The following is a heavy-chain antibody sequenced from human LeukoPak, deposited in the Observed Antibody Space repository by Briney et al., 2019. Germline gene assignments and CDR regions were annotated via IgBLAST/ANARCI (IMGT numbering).Heavy chain of an antibody. CDR3: ARVGAARSYYYMDV. D-gene: IGHD6-6*01. CDR2: IIPIFGTA. V-gene: IGHV1-69*05. J-gene: IGHJ6*03. CDR1: GGTFSSYA. Sequence: GASVRASCKASGGTFSSYAISWVRQAPGQGLEWMEGIIPIFGTANYAQKFQGRVTITTDESTSTAYMELSSLRSEDTAVYYCARVGAARSYYYMDVWGKGTTVTVSS.